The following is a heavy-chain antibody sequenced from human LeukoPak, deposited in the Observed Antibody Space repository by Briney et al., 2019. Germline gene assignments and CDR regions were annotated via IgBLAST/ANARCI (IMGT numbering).Heavy chain of an antibody. D-gene: IGHD6-13*01. V-gene: IGHV4-38-2*02. CDR3: ARDDGIAAAGNY. J-gene: IGHJ4*02. CDR1: GYSISSGYY. CDR2: IYHSGST. Sequence: SETLSLTCTVSGYSISSGYYWGWIRQPPGKGLEWIGSIYHSGSTYYNPSLKSRVTISVDTSKNQFSLKLSSVTAADTAVYYCARDDGIAAAGNYWGQGTLVTVSS.